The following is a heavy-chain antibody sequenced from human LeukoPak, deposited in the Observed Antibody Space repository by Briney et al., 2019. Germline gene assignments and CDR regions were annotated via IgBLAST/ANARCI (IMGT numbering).Heavy chain of an antibody. Sequence: GGSLRLSCAASGFTFSSYGMHWVRQAPGKGLEWVAFIRYDGSNKYYADSVKGRFTISRDNSKNTLYLQMNSLRAEDTAVYYCARDGRIAVAGLYYMDVWGKGTTVTVSS. CDR2: IRYDGSNK. CDR3: ARDGRIAVAGLYYMDV. V-gene: IGHV3-30*02. D-gene: IGHD6-19*01. CDR1: GFTFSSYG. J-gene: IGHJ6*03.